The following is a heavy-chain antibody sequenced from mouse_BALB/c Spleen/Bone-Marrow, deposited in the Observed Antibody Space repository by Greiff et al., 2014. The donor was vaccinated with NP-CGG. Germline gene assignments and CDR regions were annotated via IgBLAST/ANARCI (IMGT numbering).Heavy chain of an antibody. J-gene: IGHJ2*01. CDR1: GYTFTAYA. CDR3: ARNFYGSSYFDY. V-gene: IGHV1-67*01. D-gene: IGHD1-1*01. Sequence: QVQLKESGPELVRPGVSVRLSCKGSGYTFTAYAMHWVKQSHAKSLEWIGLISTYSGNTHYNQNFKGKATMTVDKSSSTAYMELFRLTSEDSAIYYCARNFYGSSYFDYWGQGTTLTASS. CDR2: ISTYSGNT.